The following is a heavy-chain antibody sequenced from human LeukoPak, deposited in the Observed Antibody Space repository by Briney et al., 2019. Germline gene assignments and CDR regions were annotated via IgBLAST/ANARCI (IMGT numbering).Heavy chain of an antibody. CDR3: VAIIGSTSGY. J-gene: IGHJ4*02. CDR2: ISPNNGNT. D-gene: IGHD1-7*01. Sequence: ASVKVSCKASGYTFTSYDVNWVRQAPGHGLEWMGWISPNNGNTGYAQKFQGRFTMTRGSSISTVYMELSSLRLEDTAVYYCVAIIGSTSGYWGQGTPVTVSS. CDR1: GYTFTSYD. V-gene: IGHV1-8*01.